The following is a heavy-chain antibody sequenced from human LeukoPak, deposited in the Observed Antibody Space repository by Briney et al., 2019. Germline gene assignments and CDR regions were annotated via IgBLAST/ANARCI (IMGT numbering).Heavy chain of an antibody. D-gene: IGHD3-22*01. J-gene: IGHJ4*02. CDR2: IRSKTNNYAT. Sequence: GGSLRLPCAASGFTFSGSAMHWVRQASGKGLEWVGRIRSKTNNYATAYAASVKGRFTISRDDSKNTAYLQMNSLKTEDTAVYYCTGQAYYYDTSGFNFDYWDQGIPVAVSS. V-gene: IGHV3-73*01. CDR1: GFTFSGSA. CDR3: TGQAYYYDTSGFNFDY.